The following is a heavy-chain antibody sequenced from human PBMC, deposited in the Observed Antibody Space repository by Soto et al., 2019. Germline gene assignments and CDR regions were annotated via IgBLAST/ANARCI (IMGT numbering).Heavy chain of an antibody. Sequence: GTSAEVSCKDSGYRYASYGSSWVRQAPGQGLEWMGWISAYNGNTNYAQKLQGRVTMTTDTSTSTAYMELRSLRSDDTAVYYCARDPVYSSGWHNWFDPWGQGTLVTVSS. CDR1: GYRYASYG. CDR3: ARDPVYSSGWHNWFDP. CDR2: ISAYNGNT. V-gene: IGHV1-18*01. D-gene: IGHD6-19*01. J-gene: IGHJ5*02.